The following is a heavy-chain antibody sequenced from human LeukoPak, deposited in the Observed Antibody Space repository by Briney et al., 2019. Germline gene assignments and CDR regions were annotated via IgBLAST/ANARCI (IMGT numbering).Heavy chain of an antibody. D-gene: IGHD1-26*01. CDR3: ARGCSVATKRGVRYWFDP. Sequence: ASVKVSCKASGYTFTSYDINWVRQATGQELEWMGWMNPNSGNTGYAQKFQGRVTMPRNTSISTAYMELSSLRSEDTAVYYCARGCSVATKRGVRYWFDPWGQGTLVTVSS. CDR2: MNPNSGNT. V-gene: IGHV1-8*01. CDR1: GYTFTSYD. J-gene: IGHJ5*02.